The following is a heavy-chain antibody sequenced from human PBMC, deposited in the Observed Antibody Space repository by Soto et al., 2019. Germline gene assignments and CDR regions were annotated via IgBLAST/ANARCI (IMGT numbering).Heavy chain of an antibody. D-gene: IGHD1-1*01. CDR2: VHISGHS. CDR3: ARVRQGCSANNCYFDP. CDR1: GGSVSAPDW. J-gene: IGHJ5*01. Sequence: SETLSLTCTLSGGSVSAPDWWNWGRQSPDKGLEWIAEVHISGHSNYNPSLRSRVSVSIDSSKNQFYLNLNSVTAADTAIYYCARVRQGCSANNCYFDPWGQGTQVTVSS. V-gene: IGHV4-4*02.